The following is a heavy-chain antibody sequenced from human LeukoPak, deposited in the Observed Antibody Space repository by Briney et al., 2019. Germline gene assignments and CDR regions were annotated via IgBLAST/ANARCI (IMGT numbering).Heavy chain of an antibody. Sequence: HPGGSLRLSCAASGFTISSYAMGWARQAPGKGLEWVSAISGSGGSTYYADSLKGRFTISRDNSKNTVYLQMNSLRAEDTAEYYCAKGFFIGTLTKNWFDPWGQGTLVTVSS. CDR3: AKGFFIGTLTKNWFDP. CDR1: GFTISSYA. J-gene: IGHJ5*02. D-gene: IGHD4-17*01. V-gene: IGHV3-23*01. CDR2: ISGSGGST.